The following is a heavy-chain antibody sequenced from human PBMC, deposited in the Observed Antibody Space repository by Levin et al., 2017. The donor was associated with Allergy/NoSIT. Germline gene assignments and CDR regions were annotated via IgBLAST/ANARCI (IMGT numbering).Heavy chain of an antibody. J-gene: IGHJ4*02. CDR2: IRRDGDNT. CDR3: ARDMGSVTAAIGY. CDR1: GFTFDDYA. Sequence: PGGSLRLSCAASGFTFDDYAMHWVRQVPGKGLEWVAGIRRDGDNTGYADSVRGRFHIFRDNTKNSLYLQMNSLRGEDTALYYCARDMGSVTAAIGYWGQGIPVTVSS. V-gene: IGHV3-9*01. D-gene: IGHD3-10*01.